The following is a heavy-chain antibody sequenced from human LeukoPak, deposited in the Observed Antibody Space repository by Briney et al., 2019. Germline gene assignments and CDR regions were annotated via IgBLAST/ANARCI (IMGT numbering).Heavy chain of an antibody. CDR2: IYYSGST. CDR1: GGSVSSGGYS. J-gene: IGHJ4*01. CDR3: ARGDCSSTTCPFDY. Sequence: SETLSLICTVSGGSVSSGGYSGSWIRQHPGKGLEWIGYIYYSGSTYYNPSLKSRVTISVDTSKSQFSLKLSSVTTADTAVYYCARGDCSSTTCPFDYWGHGTLVTVSS. V-gene: IGHV4-31*03. D-gene: IGHD2-2*01.